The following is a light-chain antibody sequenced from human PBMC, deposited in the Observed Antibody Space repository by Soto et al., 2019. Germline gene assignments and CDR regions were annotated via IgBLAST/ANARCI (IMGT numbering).Light chain of an antibody. CDR1: QSINFY. CDR2: AAS. V-gene: IGKV1-39*01. CDR3: QHSYSLPIT. J-gene: IGKJ5*01. Sequence: DIQMTQSPSSLSASVGDRVTITCRASQSINFYLNWYQQRPGKAPKVLIYAASNLQSGVPSRFSGSGSGTAFSLTISSLQPEDFATYYCQHSYSLPITFGQGTRLEI.